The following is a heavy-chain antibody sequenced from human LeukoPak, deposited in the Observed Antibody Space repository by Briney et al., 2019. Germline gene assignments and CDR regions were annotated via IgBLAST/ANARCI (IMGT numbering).Heavy chain of an antibody. J-gene: IGHJ4*02. Sequence: GGSLRLSCAASGFTFSYYVMHWVRQAPGRGLDWVAVIWYDGSYIYYADSVKGRFTISRDNSKNTMYLQMNSLRAEDTAVYYCAKIVQFTAATGTGLDYWGQGTLVTVSP. V-gene: IGHV3-33*06. D-gene: IGHD6-13*01. CDR1: GFTFSYYV. CDR2: IWYDGSYI. CDR3: AKIVQFTAATGTGLDY.